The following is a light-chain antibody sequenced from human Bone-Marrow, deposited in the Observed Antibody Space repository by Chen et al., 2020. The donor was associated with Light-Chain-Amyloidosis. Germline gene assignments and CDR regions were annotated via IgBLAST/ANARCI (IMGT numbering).Light chain of an antibody. CDR3: QSADSSDTYVV. V-gene: IGLV3-25*03. CDR2: KDS. CDR1: TLPMQY. Sequence: SYDLTQPPSVSVSPGQTARLTCSGDTLPMQYTYWYQRKPGQAPVLVIYKDSERPSGIPERFSGSSSGTTVTLTISGVQAEDEADYYCQSADSSDTYVVFGGGTKLTVL. J-gene: IGLJ2*01.